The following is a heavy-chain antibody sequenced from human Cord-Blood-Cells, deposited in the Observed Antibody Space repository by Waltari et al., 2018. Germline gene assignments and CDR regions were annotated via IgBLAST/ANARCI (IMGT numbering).Heavy chain of an antibody. Sequence: EVQLVESGGGLVQPGGSLRLSCAASGFTFSRYWMSWVRQAPGKGLEWVANIKQDGSEKYYVDSVKGRFTISRDNAKNSLYLQMNSLRAEDTAVYYCARDGRSGSYSDYWGQGTLVTVSS. CDR3: ARDGRSGSYSDY. CDR1: GFTFSRYW. J-gene: IGHJ4*02. CDR2: IKQDGSEK. D-gene: IGHD1-26*01. V-gene: IGHV3-7*01.